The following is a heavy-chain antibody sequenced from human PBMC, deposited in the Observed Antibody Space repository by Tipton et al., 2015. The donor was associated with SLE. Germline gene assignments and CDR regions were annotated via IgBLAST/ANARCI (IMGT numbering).Heavy chain of an antibody. D-gene: IGHD1-26*01. CDR3: ARGGGSYYDY. J-gene: IGHJ4*02. Sequence: TLSLTCTVSGGSLNDHYWTWIRQPPGQGLAWIGEIYESGNTNYNPSLTRRITLSLATSKNQFSLRVNSVTAADTAVYYCARGGGSYYDYWGQGTLVTVSS. CDR1: GGSLNDHY. CDR2: IYESGNT. V-gene: IGHV4-34*10.